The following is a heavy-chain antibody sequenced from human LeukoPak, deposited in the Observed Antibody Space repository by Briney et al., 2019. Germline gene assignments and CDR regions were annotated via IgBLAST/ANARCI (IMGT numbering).Heavy chain of an antibody. CDR3: ARDSTVFGVVIMRFDY. D-gene: IGHD3-3*01. J-gene: IGHJ4*02. CDR2: ISYDGVVK. Sequence: GGSLRLSCAASGFSFSSYGMHWVRQAPGKGLEWVAVISYDGVVKYYTESVKGRFTTSRDNSKNTLYLQMNSLRAEDTAVYYCARDSTVFGVVIMRFDYWGQGTLVTVSS. V-gene: IGHV3-30*03. CDR1: GFSFSSYG.